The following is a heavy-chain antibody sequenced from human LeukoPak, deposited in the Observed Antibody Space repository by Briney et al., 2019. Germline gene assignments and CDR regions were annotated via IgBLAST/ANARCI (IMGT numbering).Heavy chain of an antibody. J-gene: IGHJ3*01. V-gene: IGHV3-74*01. CDR3: ARVIGWDEPFDL. CDR1: GFTFSNYY. CDR2: INTDGSST. D-gene: IGHD1-26*01. Sequence: PGGSLRLSCAASGFTFSNYYMSWIRQAPGKGLVWVSCINTDGSSTNYADFVRGRFTVSRDSAKNTLYLQMNSLRVEDTAVYYCARVIGWDEPFDLWGHGTLVTVSS.